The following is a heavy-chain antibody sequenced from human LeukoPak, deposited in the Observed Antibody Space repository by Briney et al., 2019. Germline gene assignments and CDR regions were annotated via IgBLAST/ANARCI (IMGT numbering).Heavy chain of an antibody. J-gene: IGHJ6*02. Sequence: ASVKVSCKASGYTFTNYAISWARQAPGQGLEWMGWISAYNGNTNYAQKLQGRVTMTTDTSTSTAYMELRSLRSDDTAVYYCARDLSSSSRYNYYYGMDVWGQGTTVIVSS. V-gene: IGHV1-18*01. CDR1: GYTFTNYA. CDR3: ARDLSSSSRYNYYYGMDV. CDR2: ISAYNGNT. D-gene: IGHD6-6*01.